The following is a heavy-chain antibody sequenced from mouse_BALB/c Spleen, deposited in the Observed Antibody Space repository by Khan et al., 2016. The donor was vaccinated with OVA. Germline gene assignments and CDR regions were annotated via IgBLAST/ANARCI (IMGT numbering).Heavy chain of an antibody. V-gene: IGHV3-2*02. D-gene: IGHD2-3*01. J-gene: IGHJ4*01. CDR1: GYSITSDYA. Sequence: EVQLQESGPGLVKPSQSLSLTCTVTGYSITSDYAWNWIRQLPGNKLEWMGYISYSGSTKYNPALKSRISITRDTSKNQFFLQLNSVTTEDTATYYCARDGSRYNYAMDYWGQGTSVTVSS. CDR3: ARDGSRYNYAMDY. CDR2: ISYSGST.